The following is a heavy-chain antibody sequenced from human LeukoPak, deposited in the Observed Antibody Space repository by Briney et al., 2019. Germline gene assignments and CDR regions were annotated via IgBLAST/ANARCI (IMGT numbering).Heavy chain of an antibody. CDR1: GGSIRSYY. J-gene: IGHJ2*01. Sequence: SETLSLTCTVSGGSIRSYYWSWIRQPPGKGLEWIGYIYNSGSTNYNPSLKSRVTISLDTSKNQFSLRLTSVTAADTAVYYCARPLGSGWAYWYFDLWGRGTLVTVSS. CDR3: ARPLGSGWAYWYFDL. V-gene: IGHV4-59*01. CDR2: IYNSGST. D-gene: IGHD6-19*01.